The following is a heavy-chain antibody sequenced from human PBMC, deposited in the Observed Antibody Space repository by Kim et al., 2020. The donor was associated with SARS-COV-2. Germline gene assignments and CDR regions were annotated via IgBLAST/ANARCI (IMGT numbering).Heavy chain of an antibody. V-gene: IGHV3-74*01. CDR2: INNDGSNT. J-gene: IGHJ3*02. CDR3: ARGAIGAFDI. Sequence: GGSLRLSCAASGFTFSSYSMYWIRQAPGRGLLYVSRINNDGSNTFYADSVKGQFTISRDNAKNTVYLQMNNLRADDTAVYYCARGAIGAFDIWGQGTMVTVSP. CDR1: GFTFSSYS. D-gene: IGHD2-21*01.